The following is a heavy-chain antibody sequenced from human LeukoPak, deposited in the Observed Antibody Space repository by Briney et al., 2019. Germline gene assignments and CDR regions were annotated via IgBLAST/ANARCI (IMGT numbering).Heavy chain of an antibody. D-gene: IGHD5-12*01. Sequence: SETLSLTCAVYGGSLSGYYWSWIRQPPGKGLEWIGEINHSGSTNYNPSLKSRVTISVDTSKNQFSLKLSSVTAADTAVYYCARAVSLRGYSGYYHDAFDIWGQGTMVTVSS. CDR3: ARAVSLRGYSGYYHDAFDI. V-gene: IGHV4-34*01. CDR1: GGSLSGYY. CDR2: INHSGST. J-gene: IGHJ3*02.